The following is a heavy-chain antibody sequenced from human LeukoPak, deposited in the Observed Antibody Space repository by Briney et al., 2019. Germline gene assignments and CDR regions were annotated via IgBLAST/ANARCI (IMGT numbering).Heavy chain of an antibody. V-gene: IGHV3-30-3*01. Sequence: AGGSLRLSCAASGFTFSSYAMHWVRQAPGKGLEWVAVLSYDVNNKYYAESVKGRFTISRDNSRNTLYLQMNSLRAEDTAVYYCARDVPGTPGGDYWGQGTQVTVSS. CDR3: ARDVPGTPGGDY. D-gene: IGHD6-19*01. J-gene: IGHJ4*02. CDR1: GFTFSSYA. CDR2: LSYDVNNK.